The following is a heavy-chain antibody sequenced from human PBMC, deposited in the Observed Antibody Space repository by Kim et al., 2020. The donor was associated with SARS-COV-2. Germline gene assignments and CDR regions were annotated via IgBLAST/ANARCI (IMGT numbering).Heavy chain of an antibody. CDR2: ISYDGSNK. V-gene: IGHV3-30*04. J-gene: IGHJ3*02. Sequence: GGSLRLSCAASGFTFSSYAMHWVRQAPGKGLEWVAVISYDGSNKYYADPVKGRFTISRDNSKNTLYLQMNSLRAEDTAVYYCARSPQAPRTYYYDSSGYGAFDSWGQGRMVAGSS. CDR3: ARSPQAPRTYYYDSSGYGAFDS. CDR1: GFTFSSYA. D-gene: IGHD3-22*01.